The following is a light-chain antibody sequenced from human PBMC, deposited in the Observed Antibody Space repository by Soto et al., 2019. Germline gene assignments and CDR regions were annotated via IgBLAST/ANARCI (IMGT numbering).Light chain of an antibody. J-gene: IGKJ1*01. V-gene: IGKV3-20*01. CDR1: QSVSSSY. CDR3: QQYGSSPWT. Sequence: EIVLTQSPGTLSLSPGARATLSCRASQSVSSSYLAWYQQKPGQALRLLIYGASSMATGIPDRFSVSGSGTDFTLTISRLEPEDFAVYYCQQYGSSPWTFGQGTKVEIK. CDR2: GAS.